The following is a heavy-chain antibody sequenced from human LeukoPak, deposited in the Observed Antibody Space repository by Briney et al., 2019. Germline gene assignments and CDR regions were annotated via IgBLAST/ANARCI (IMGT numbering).Heavy chain of an antibody. V-gene: IGHV4-31*11. J-gene: IGHJ4*02. Sequence: SETLSLTCAVYGGSFSGYYWSWIRQHPGKGLEWIGYIYYSGSTYYNPSLKSRVTISVDTSKNQFSLKLSSVTAADTAVYYCASTYSGYDPFDYWGQGTLVTVSS. CDR3: ASTYSGYDPFDY. D-gene: IGHD5-12*01. CDR1: GGSFSGYY. CDR2: IYYSGST.